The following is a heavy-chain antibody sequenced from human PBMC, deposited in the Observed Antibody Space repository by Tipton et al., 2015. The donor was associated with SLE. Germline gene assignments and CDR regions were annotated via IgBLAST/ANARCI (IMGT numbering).Heavy chain of an antibody. CDR2: IYYSGST. D-gene: IGHD3-10*01. J-gene: IGHJ6*02. Sequence: TLSLTCTVSGFSISSSSYYWGWIRQPPGKGLEWIGNIYYSGSTYYNPSLKSRATISVDTSKNQFSLKLNSVTAADTAVYYCAREGITIVRGVPEVYYGMDVWGQRTTVAVSS. CDR3: AREGITIVRGVPEVYYGMDV. CDR1: GFSISSSSYY. V-gene: IGHV4-39*02.